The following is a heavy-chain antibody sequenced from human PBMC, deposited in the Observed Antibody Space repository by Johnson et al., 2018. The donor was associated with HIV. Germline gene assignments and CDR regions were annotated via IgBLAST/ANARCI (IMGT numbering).Heavy chain of an antibody. Sequence: QVQLVESGGGVVQPGGSLRLSCAASGFTFSDYYMSWIRQAPGKGLEWVSYISSDGTTIYYADSVKGRFTISRDIAKNSLYLQMNSLRAEDTAVYYCARDETITGDGAFDIWGQGTMVTVSS. J-gene: IGHJ3*02. V-gene: IGHV3-11*04. CDR1: GFTFSDYY. CDR3: ARDETITGDGAFDI. CDR2: ISSDGTTI. D-gene: IGHD7-27*01.